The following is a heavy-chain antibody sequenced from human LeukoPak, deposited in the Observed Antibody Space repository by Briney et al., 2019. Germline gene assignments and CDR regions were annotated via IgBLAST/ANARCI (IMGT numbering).Heavy chain of an antibody. Sequence: SETLSLTCAVYGGSFSGYYWSWIRQPPGKALEWIGEINHSGSTNYNPSLKSRVTISVDTSKNQFSLKLSSVTAADTAVYYCARLAYSSSWYPEYYFDYWGQGTLVTVSS. J-gene: IGHJ4*02. CDR2: INHSGST. CDR3: ARLAYSSSWYPEYYFDY. CDR1: GGSFSGYY. V-gene: IGHV4-34*01. D-gene: IGHD6-13*01.